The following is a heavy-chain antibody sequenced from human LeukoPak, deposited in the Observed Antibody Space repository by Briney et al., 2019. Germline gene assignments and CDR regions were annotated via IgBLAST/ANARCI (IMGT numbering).Heavy chain of an antibody. CDR2: IYHSGST. Sequence: SETLSLTCAVSGGSISSSNWWSWVRQPPGKGLEWIGEIYHSGSTNYNPSLKSRVTTSVDKSKNQFSLKLSSVTAADTAVYYCARDYGGLYGDYFDHWGQGTLVTVSS. J-gene: IGHJ4*02. D-gene: IGHD4-17*01. CDR3: ARDYGGLYGDYFDH. CDR1: GGSISSSNW. V-gene: IGHV4-4*02.